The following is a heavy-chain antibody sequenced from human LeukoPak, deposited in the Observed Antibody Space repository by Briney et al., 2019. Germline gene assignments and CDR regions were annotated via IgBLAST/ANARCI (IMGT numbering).Heavy chain of an antibody. J-gene: IGHJ4*02. D-gene: IGHD3-22*01. V-gene: IGHV1-8*01. CDR2: MNPNSGNT. Sequence: ASVKVSCKASGYTFTSYDINWVRQATGQGLEWMGWMNPNSGNTGYAQKFQGRVTMTRNTSISTAYMELSSLRSEDTAVYYCARGWGRKYYYDSSGFSLLGYWGKGTLVTVSP. CDR1: GYTFTSYD. CDR3: ARGWGRKYYYDSSGFSLLGY.